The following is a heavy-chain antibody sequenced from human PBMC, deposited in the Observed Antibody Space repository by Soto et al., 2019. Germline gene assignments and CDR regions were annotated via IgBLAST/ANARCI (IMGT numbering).Heavy chain of an antibody. Sequence: SETLSLTCTVSGGSISSYYWSWIRQPPGKGLEWIGYIYYSGSTNYNPSLKSRVTISVDTSKNQFSLKLSSVTAADTAVYYCAREARYVVPAAKVPIYYMDVWGKGTTVTVSS. CDR1: GGSISSYY. V-gene: IGHV4-59*01. J-gene: IGHJ6*03. CDR3: AREARYVVPAAKVPIYYMDV. CDR2: IYYSGST. D-gene: IGHD2-2*01.